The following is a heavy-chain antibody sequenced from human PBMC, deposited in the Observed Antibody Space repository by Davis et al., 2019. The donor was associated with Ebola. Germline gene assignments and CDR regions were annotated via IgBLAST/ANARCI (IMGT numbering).Heavy chain of an antibody. CDR1: GGTFSSYA. CDR2: IIPIFGTA. Sequence: SVKVSCKASGGTFSSYAISWMRQAPGQGLEWMGGIIPIFGTANYAQKFQGRVTITADESTSTAYMELSSLRSEDTAVYYCARSSYYYDSRYFDYWGQGTLVTVSS. V-gene: IGHV1-69*13. CDR3: ARSSYYYDSRYFDY. J-gene: IGHJ4*02. D-gene: IGHD3-22*01.